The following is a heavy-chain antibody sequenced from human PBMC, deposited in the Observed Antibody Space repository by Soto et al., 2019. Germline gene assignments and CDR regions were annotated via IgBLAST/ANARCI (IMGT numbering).Heavy chain of an antibody. V-gene: IGHV3-21*01. Sequence: GSLRLSCVAFGFTFSNYNMNWVRQAPGKGLEWVSHISGSSIYIHYADSVRGRFTISRDNAKNSVYLQMDSLRVEDTAVYYCAREGALKPFSSWGQGALVTVSS. J-gene: IGHJ5*02. CDR3: AREGALKPFSS. CDR1: GFTFSNYN. CDR2: ISGSSIYI.